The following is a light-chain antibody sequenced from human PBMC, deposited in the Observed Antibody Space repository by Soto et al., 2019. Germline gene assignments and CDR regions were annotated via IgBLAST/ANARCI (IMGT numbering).Light chain of an antibody. CDR1: QNILYSSNNENY. CDR3: QQYYTTPIT. J-gene: IGKJ4*01. Sequence: DIVMTQSPDSLTVSLGERATINCKSSQNILYSSNNENYLAWYQQKPGQPPKLLIYWASTRESGVPDRFSGSGSGTDFTLTISSLQAEDVAVYYCQQYYTTPITFGGGTKVDIK. CDR2: WAS. V-gene: IGKV4-1*01.